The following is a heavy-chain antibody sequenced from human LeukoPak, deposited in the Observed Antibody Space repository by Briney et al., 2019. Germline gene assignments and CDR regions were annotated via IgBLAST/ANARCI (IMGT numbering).Heavy chain of an antibody. V-gene: IGHV3-74*03. Sequence: GGSLRLSCAASGFTLSSYWMHWVRQVPGKGLVWVSRIKRDGSSTTYADSVKGRFSISRDNAKNTLYLQMNSLRVEDTAVYYCTRDWRNLGMDVWGQGTTVTVSS. CDR1: GFTLSSYW. CDR2: IKRDGSST. D-gene: IGHD1-14*01. J-gene: IGHJ6*02. CDR3: TRDWRNLGMDV.